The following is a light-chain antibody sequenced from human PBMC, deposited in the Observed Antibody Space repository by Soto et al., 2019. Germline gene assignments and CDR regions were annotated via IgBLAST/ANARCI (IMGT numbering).Light chain of an antibody. Sequence: QSALTQPPSVSGSPGQSVTISCTGTSSDVGSYNRVSWYQQPPGTAPKLMIYEVSNRPSGVLDRFSGYKSGNTASLTISGLQPEDEADYYCSSYTSSSTLLFGGGTKLTVL. J-gene: IGLJ2*01. V-gene: IGLV2-18*02. CDR3: SSYTSSSTLL. CDR2: EVS. CDR1: SSDVGSYNR.